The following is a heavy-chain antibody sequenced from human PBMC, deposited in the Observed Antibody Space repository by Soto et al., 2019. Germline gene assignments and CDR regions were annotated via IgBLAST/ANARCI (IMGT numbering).Heavy chain of an antibody. CDR2: ISGSGGST. V-gene: IGHV3-23*01. CDR1: GFTFSSYA. J-gene: IGHJ3*02. D-gene: IGHD6-19*01. Sequence: EVQLLESGGGLVQPGGSLRLSCAASGFTFSSYAMSWVRQAPGKGLEWVSAISGSGGSTYYADSVKGRFTISRDNSKNTLYLQMNSLRADDTAVYYCAKDWGPLEGSSGWYDAFDIWGQGTMVTVSS. CDR3: AKDWGPLEGSSGWYDAFDI.